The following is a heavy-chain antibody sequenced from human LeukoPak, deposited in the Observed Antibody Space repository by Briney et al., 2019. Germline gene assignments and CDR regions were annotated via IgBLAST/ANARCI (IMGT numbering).Heavy chain of an antibody. CDR1: GYTFTGSY. D-gene: IGHD3-9*01. V-gene: IGHV1-2*02. CDR2: INLNSGGT. CDR3: ARSPHILTGENFDY. Sequence: RASVKVSFKASGYTFTGSYMHWVRQAPGQGLEWMGWINLNSGGTNYAQKFQVRVTMTRDTSISTAYMELSRLRSDDTAVYYCARSPHILTGENFDYWGQGTLVTVSS. J-gene: IGHJ4*02.